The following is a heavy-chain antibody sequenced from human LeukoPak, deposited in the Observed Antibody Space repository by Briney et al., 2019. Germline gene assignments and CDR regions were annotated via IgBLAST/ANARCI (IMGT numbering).Heavy chain of an antibody. Sequence: SETLSLTCTVSGGSISSYYWGWIRQPPGKGLEWIGSIYYSGSTYYNPSLKSRVTISVDRSKNQFSLKLSSVTAADTAVYYCARDPDYYGSGSPIHDDYWGQGTLVTVSS. V-gene: IGHV4-39*07. CDR2: IYYSGST. CDR1: GGSISSYY. D-gene: IGHD3-10*01. CDR3: ARDPDYYGSGSPIHDDY. J-gene: IGHJ4*02.